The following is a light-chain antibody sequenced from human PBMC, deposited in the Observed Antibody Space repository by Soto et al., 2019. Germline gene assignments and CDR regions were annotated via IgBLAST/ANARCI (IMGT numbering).Light chain of an antibody. CDR2: GAF. CDR3: RQFNKYPYT. Sequence: IELTQSPSSLSASVGERVTITCRASQGVSSYLAWYQQKPVQAPRLLIYGAFIMQRGFPLRFRGTGPGSEFTLTISSLQSEDCAIYYCRQFNKYPYTFGQGTRLEIK. CDR1: QGVSSY. V-gene: IGKV1-9*01. J-gene: IGKJ5*01.